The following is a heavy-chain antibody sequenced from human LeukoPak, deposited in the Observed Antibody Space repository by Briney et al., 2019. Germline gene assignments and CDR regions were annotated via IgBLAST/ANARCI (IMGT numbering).Heavy chain of an antibody. CDR1: GGSISNYY. J-gene: IGHJ5*02. V-gene: IGHV4-59*08. Sequence: SETLSLTCTVSGGSISNYYWSWIRQPPGKGLEWIGYIYYDGSTNYNPSLKSRVTISVDTSKNQFSLKLSSVTAADTAVYYCARHYPYYDFWSGSPGYWFDPWGQGTLVTVSS. D-gene: IGHD3-3*01. CDR2: IYYDGST. CDR3: ARHYPYYDFWSGSPGYWFDP.